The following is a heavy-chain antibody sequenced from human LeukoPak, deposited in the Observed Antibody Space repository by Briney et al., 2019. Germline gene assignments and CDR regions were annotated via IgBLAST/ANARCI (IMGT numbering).Heavy chain of an antibody. D-gene: IGHD5-12*01. CDR3: ATTGPVTVATTGWFDP. Sequence: ASVKVSCRVFGYTLTEISIHWVRQAPGKGLEWMGGFDPEDGETIYAEKFQARVTLTGDTSRDTAYMELSTLRSEDTAVYYCATTGPVTVATTGWFDPWGLGTLVTVSS. CDR1: GYTLTEIS. J-gene: IGHJ5*02. V-gene: IGHV1-24*01. CDR2: FDPEDGET.